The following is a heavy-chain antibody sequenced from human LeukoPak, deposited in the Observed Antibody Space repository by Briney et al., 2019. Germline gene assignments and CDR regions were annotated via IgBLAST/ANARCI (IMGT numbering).Heavy chain of an antibody. D-gene: IGHD2-8*01. J-gene: IGHJ3*02. CDR3: ARLMTVLDAFDI. CDR1: GGSISSYY. CDR2: IYYSGST. Sequence: SETLSPTCTVSGGSISSYYWSWIRQPPGKGLEWIGYIYYSGSTNYNPSLKSRVTISVDTSKNQFSLKLSSVTAADTAVYYCARLMTVLDAFDIWGQGTMVTVSS. V-gene: IGHV4-59*01.